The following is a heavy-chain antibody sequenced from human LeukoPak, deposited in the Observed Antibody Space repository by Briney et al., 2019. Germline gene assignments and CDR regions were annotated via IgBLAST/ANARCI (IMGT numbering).Heavy chain of an antibody. CDR2: VGST. CDR3: AKIVTTVTTTEGY. V-gene: IGHV4-61*02. CDR1: GGSISSGNYY. D-gene: IGHD4-17*01. Sequence: PSQTLSLTCTVSGGSISSGNYYWSWIRQPAGKGLEWIGRVGSTNNNPSLKSRVTISVDKSKNHFSLKLSSVTAADTAVYYCAKIVTTVTTTEGYWGQGTLVTVSS. J-gene: IGHJ4*02.